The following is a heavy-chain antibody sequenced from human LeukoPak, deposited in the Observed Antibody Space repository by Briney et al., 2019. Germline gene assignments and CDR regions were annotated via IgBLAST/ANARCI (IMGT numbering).Heavy chain of an antibody. CDR1: GFTFNNYA. V-gene: IGHV3-23*01. CDR3: AKDQITMLVFDY. J-gene: IGHJ4*02. CDR2: ISPVNNNT. Sequence: PGASLKLSCAASGFTFNNYAMSWVRQAPGQGLEWMCWISPVNNNTYYADSVKGRFTISRDNSKNTVYLKMNSLSAEDTAIYYCAKDQITMLVFDYWGQGTLVTVSS. D-gene: IGHD3-16*01.